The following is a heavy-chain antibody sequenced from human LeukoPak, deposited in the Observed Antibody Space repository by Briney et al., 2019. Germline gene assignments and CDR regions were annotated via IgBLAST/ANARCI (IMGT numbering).Heavy chain of an antibody. V-gene: IGHV4-59*01. J-gene: IGHJ4*02. Sequence: SETLSLTCTVSGGSISPYYWSWIRQPPGKGLEWIGYIYYSGSTNYNPSLKSRVTISVDTSKNQFSLKLSSVTAADTAVYYCARGAAASEFWGQGTLVTVSS. D-gene: IGHD6-13*01. CDR3: ARGAAASEF. CDR2: IYYSGST. CDR1: GGSISPYY.